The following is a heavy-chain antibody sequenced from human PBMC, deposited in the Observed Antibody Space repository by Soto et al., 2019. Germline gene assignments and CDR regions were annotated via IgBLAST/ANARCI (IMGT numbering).Heavy chain of an antibody. J-gene: IGHJ3*02. CDR3: AKAGGDIVVVVAAPDAFDI. D-gene: IGHD2-15*01. Sequence: GGSLRLSCAASGFTFSSYAMSWVRQAPGKGLEWVSAISGSGGSTYYAGSVKGRFTISRDNSKNTLFLQMNSLRAEDTAVYYCAKAGGDIVVVVAAPDAFDIWGQGTMVTVSS. CDR1: GFTFSSYA. V-gene: IGHV3-23*01. CDR2: ISGSGGST.